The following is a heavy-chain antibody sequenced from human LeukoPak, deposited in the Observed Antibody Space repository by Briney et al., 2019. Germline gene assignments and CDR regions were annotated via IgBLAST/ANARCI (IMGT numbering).Heavy chain of an antibody. V-gene: IGHV1-69*08. J-gene: IGHJ5*02. Sequence: SVKVSCKTSGGTFNSHIFGWVRQAPGQGLEWMGRIIPVIDSALYAQKFQGRVTIGADKSTTTAYMELRSLTYEDTALYYCTRVNLRGSNYNWFDPWGQGTQVTVAS. CDR1: GGTFNSHI. CDR2: IIPVIDSA. CDR3: TRVNLRGSNYNWFDP. D-gene: IGHD6-13*01.